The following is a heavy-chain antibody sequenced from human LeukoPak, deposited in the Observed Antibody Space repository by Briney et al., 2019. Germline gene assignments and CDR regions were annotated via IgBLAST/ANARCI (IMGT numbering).Heavy chain of an antibody. CDR1: GFTFSNAW. CDR3: TTDVDTAMDVFDY. Sequence: GGSLRLSCAASGFTFSNAWISWVRQAPGKGLEWVGRIKSKTDGGTTDYAAPVKGRFTISRDDSKNTLYLQMNSLKTEDTAVYYCTTDVDTAMDVFDYWGQGTLVTVSS. V-gene: IGHV3-15*01. J-gene: IGHJ4*02. CDR2: IKSKTDGGTT. D-gene: IGHD5-18*01.